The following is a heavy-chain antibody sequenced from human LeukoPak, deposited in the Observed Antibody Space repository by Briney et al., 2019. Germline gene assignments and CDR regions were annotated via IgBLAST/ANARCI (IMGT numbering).Heavy chain of an antibody. Sequence: GGSLRLSCAASGFTFDDYTMHWVRQAPGKGLQWVSLITWDGGSTFYADSVKGRFTISRDNNKNSLSLRMNSLRTEDTALYYCATERQKYFDYWGQGTLVTVSS. J-gene: IGHJ4*02. CDR2: ITWDGGST. V-gene: IGHV3-43*01. CDR3: ATERQKYFDY. CDR1: GFTFDDYT.